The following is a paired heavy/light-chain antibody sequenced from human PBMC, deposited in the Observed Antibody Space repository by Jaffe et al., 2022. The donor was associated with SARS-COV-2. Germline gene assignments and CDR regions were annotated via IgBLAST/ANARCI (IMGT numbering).Heavy chain of an antibody. J-gene: IGHJ4*02. D-gene: IGHD6-19*01. V-gene: IGHV1-46*01. Sequence: QVQLVQSGGEVRKPGASVKVSCQASGYTFTSYYMHWVRQAPGQGLEWVGIINPRGGSTSYAQKFQGRVTMISDTSTSTVYMELSSLRSEDTAVYYCARAGGPRDYFDYWGQGSLVTVSS. CDR2: INPRGGST. CDR3: ARAGGPRDYFDY. CDR1: GYTFTSYY.
Light chain of an antibody. CDR2: KAS. Sequence: DIQMTQSPSTLSASVGDRVTITCRASQSISSRLAWYQQKPGKAPKLLIYKASSLESGVPSRFSGSGSGTEFTLTISSLQPDDFATYYCQQYDSYWTFGQGTKVESK. J-gene: IGKJ1*01. CDR1: QSISSR. CDR3: QQYDSYWT. V-gene: IGKV1-5*03.